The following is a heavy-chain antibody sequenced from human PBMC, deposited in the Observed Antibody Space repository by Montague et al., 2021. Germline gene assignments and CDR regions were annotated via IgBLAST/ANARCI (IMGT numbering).Heavy chain of an antibody. CDR3: VRDLNWAVDY. CDR1: GFTFSNYW. Sequence: SLRLSCAASGFTFSNYWMHWVRQAPGKGLLWVSRISPDGSWTNYXDSVRGRFTISRDNTKNTLYLQMSSLRAEDTALYCCVRDLNWAVDYWGQGTLVTVSS. J-gene: IGHJ4*02. CDR2: ISPDGSWT. V-gene: IGHV3-74*01. D-gene: IGHD7-27*01.